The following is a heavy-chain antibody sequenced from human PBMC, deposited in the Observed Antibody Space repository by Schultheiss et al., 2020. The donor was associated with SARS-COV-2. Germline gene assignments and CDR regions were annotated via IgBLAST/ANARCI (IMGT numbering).Heavy chain of an antibody. CDR3: ARGRGPEQDYYYYYMDV. CDR1: GGSFSGYY. Sequence: SETLSLTCAVYGGSFSGYYWSWIRQPPGKGLEWIGEINHSGRTNYNPSLKSRVTISVDTSKNQFSLKLSSVTAADTAVYYCARGRGPEQDYYYYYMDVWGKGTTVTVSS. D-gene: IGHD1-14*01. CDR2: INHSGRT. V-gene: IGHV4-34*01. J-gene: IGHJ6*03.